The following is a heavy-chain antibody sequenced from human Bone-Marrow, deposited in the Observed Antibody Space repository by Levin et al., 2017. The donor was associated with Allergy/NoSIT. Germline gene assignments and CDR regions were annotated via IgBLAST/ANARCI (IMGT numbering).Heavy chain of an antibody. J-gene: IGHJ4*02. V-gene: IGHV3-53*01. Sequence: GGSLRLSCVVSGFTASTNYMYWVRQAPGKGLEWVSAIYSDGNTYYADSVKGRFTISRDNSKNMLYLQMNSLRVEDTAVYYCARAPSGWYFEYWGQGTLVTVSS. D-gene: IGHD6-19*01. CDR1: GFTASTNY. CDR3: ARAPSGWYFEY. CDR2: IYSDGNT.